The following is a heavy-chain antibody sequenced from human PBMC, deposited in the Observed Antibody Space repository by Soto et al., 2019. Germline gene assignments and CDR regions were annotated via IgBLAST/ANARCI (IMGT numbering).Heavy chain of an antibody. V-gene: IGHV1-24*01. CDR1: GYTLNEVA. J-gene: IGHJ4*02. CDR2: FDPDEAET. D-gene: IGHD5-12*01. Sequence: QVQLVQSGAEVKKPGASVKVSCKVSGYTLNEVAMHWVRQAPGKGLEWLGGFDPDEAETIHARHFQGRVTMTEDTPTDTLYVELSSLRSGDTAVYVCTTYHCVYDLDHGGQGTRVTVSP. CDR3: TTYHCVYDLDH.